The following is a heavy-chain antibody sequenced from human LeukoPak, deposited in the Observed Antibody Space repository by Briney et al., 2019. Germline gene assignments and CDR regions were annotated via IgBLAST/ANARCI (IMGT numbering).Heavy chain of an antibody. Sequence: GASVKVSCKASGYTFTSYGISWVRQAPGQGLEWMGRIIPILGIANYAQKFQGRVTITADKSTSTAYMELSSLRSEDTAVYYCARTGDGYNLGGFDPWGQGTLVTVSS. D-gene: IGHD5-24*01. CDR3: ARTGDGYNLGGFDP. J-gene: IGHJ5*02. CDR1: GYTFTSYG. CDR2: IIPILGIA. V-gene: IGHV1-69*04.